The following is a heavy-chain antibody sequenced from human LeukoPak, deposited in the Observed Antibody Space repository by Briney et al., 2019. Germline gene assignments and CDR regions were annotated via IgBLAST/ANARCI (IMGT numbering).Heavy chain of an antibody. Sequence: GGSLRLSCAASGFTFDDYGMSWVRQAPGKGLEWVSGINWNGGCTGYADSVKGRFTISRDNAKNSLYLQMNSLRAEDTALYYCARDGYYYGSGHLMDVWGKGTTVTVSS. D-gene: IGHD3-10*01. CDR3: ARDGYYYGSGHLMDV. CDR1: GFTFDDYG. CDR2: INWNGGCT. V-gene: IGHV3-20*04. J-gene: IGHJ6*03.